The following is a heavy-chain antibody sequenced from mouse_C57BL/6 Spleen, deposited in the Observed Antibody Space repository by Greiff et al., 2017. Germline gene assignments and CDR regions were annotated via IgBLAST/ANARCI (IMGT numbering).Heavy chain of an antibody. J-gene: IGHJ2*01. CDR1: GYAFSSSW. CDR3: ARRDDYDGDFDY. D-gene: IGHD2-4*01. V-gene: IGHV1-82*01. CDR2: IYPGDGDT. Sequence: QVQLKESGPELVKPGASVKISCKASGYAFSSSWMNWVKQRPGKGLEWIGRIYPGDGDTNYNGKFKGKATLTADKSSSTAYMQLSSLTSEDSAVYFCARRDDYDGDFDYWGQGTTLTVSS.